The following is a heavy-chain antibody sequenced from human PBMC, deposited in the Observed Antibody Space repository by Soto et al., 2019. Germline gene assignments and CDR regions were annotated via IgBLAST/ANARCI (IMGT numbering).Heavy chain of an antibody. CDR1: GFMFGSYW. CDR3: ARVRATDYEIDY. D-gene: IGHD4-17*01. V-gene: IGHV3-7*03. CDR2: IKRDGSEK. J-gene: IGHJ4*02. Sequence: GGSLRLSCTASGFMFGSYWMTWVRHVPGKGLQWVANIKRDGSEKYYVDFVKGRFTISRDNADNSVFLDMNNLRVYDTATYYCARVRATDYEIDYWGQGALVTVSS.